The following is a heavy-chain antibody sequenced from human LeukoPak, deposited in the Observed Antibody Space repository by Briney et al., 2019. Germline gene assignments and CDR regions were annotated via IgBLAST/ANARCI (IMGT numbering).Heavy chain of an antibody. CDR3: ARETNWTPDY. CDR2: ISSSSSHI. J-gene: IGHJ4*02. Sequence: PGGSLRLSCAASGFTFRSYSMNWVRQAPGKGLEWVSSISSSSSHIYYADSVKGRFTISRDNAKNSLYLQMNSLRAEDAAVYYCARETNWTPDYWGQGTLVTVSS. V-gene: IGHV3-21*04. CDR1: GFTFRSYS. D-gene: IGHD1-1*01.